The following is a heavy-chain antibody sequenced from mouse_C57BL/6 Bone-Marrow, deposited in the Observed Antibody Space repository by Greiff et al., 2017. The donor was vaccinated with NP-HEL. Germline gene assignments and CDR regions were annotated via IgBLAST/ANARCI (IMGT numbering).Heavy chain of an antibody. CDR2: ISDGGSYT. CDR1: GFTFSSYA. V-gene: IGHV5-4*01. J-gene: IGHJ3*01. CDR3: ARDRNGKPFAY. D-gene: IGHD2-1*01. Sequence: EVKLQESGGGLVKPGGSLKLSCAASGFTFSSYAMSWVRQTPEKRLEWVATISDGGSYTYYPDNVKGRFTISRDNAKNNLYLQMSHLKSEDTAMYYGARDRNGKPFAYWGQGTLVTVSA.